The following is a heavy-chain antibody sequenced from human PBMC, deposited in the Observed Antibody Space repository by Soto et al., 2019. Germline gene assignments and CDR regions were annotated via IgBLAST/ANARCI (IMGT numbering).Heavy chain of an antibody. CDR1: GDSINSDKYY. CDR3: ARLEGLATISYYFDF. V-gene: IGHV4-39*01. J-gene: IGHJ4*02. D-gene: IGHD3-9*01. Sequence: QLHESGPGLVKPSETLSLTCSVSGDSINSDKYYWGWIRRPPGKGLEWIGSIYYRGNTYYNPSLQTRVTLSLDKSKSQFSLRLNSVTAADSAVYFCARLEGLATISYYFDFWGQGAQVTVSS. CDR2: IYYRGNT.